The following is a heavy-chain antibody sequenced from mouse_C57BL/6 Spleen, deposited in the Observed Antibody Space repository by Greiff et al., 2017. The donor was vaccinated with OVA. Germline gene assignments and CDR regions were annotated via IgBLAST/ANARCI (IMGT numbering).Heavy chain of an antibody. D-gene: IGHD2-4*01. Sequence: VQLQPSGPELVKPGASVKMSCKASGYTFTDYNMHWVKQSNGKSLEWIGYINPNNGGTSYNQKFKGKATLTVNKSSSTAYMELRSLTSEYSAVYYCARDDYDWFAYWGQGTLVTVSA. CDR2: INPNNGGT. J-gene: IGHJ3*01. V-gene: IGHV1-22*01. CDR1: GYTFTDYN. CDR3: ARDDYDWFAY.